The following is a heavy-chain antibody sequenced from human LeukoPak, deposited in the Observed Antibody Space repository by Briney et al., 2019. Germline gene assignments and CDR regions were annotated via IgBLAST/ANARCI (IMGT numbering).Heavy chain of an antibody. CDR3: ARQEPYDSSGFDY. V-gene: IGHV4-59*08. D-gene: IGHD3-22*01. Sequence: PSETLSLTCTVSGGSISSYYWSWIRQPPGKGLEWIGYIYYSRSTNYNPSLKSRVTISVDTSKNQFSLKLSSVTAADTAVYYCARQEPYDSSGFDYWAREPWSPSPQ. CDR1: GGSISSYY. J-gene: IGHJ4*02. CDR2: IYYSRST.